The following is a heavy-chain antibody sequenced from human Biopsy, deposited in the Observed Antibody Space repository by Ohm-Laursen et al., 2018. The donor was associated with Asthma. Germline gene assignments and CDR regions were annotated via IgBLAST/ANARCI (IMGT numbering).Heavy chain of an antibody. D-gene: IGHD2-2*01. Sequence: TLSRTCWVSGGSINSSTWWSWVRQPPGKGLERIGEFFHTGNTNYSPSLKSRFTISVDKSKNQFYLNLIAVKAADTAIYYCATLRVYCRGANCFFFNYWGQGTLVTVSS. CDR3: ATLRVYCRGANCFFFNY. J-gene: IGHJ4*02. V-gene: IGHV4-4*02. CDR1: GGSINSSTW. CDR2: FFHTGNT.